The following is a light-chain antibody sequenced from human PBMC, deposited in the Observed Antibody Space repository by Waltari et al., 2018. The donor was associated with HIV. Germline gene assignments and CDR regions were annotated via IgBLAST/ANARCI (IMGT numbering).Light chain of an antibody. Sequence: QSVLTQPPAASGTPGQRVTISCSGSMSNIGSKNVYWYQHVPGTAPKLLMYRNDQRPSGFPDRFSGSKSGTSASLAISGRRSEDEADYYCVVWDDSLSGVVFGVGTKLTVL. CDR1: MSNIGSKN. J-gene: IGLJ2*01. CDR2: RND. CDR3: VVWDDSLSGVV. V-gene: IGLV1-47*01.